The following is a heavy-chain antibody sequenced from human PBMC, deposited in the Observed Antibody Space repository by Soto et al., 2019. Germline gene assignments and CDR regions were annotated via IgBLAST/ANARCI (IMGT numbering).Heavy chain of an antibody. CDR2: ISGSDDST. CDR1: GFTFNNYV. V-gene: IGHV3-23*01. CDR3: AAPSTVTTKRPDY. Sequence: EVQLLESGGDLVQPGGSLRLSCAASGFTFNNYVMSWVRQAPGKGLEWVSSISGSDDSTYYADSVKGRFTISRDNSKHTLYLRMNSLRAEDTALYYCAAPSTVTTKRPDYWGQGTLVTVSS. D-gene: IGHD4-17*01. J-gene: IGHJ4*02.